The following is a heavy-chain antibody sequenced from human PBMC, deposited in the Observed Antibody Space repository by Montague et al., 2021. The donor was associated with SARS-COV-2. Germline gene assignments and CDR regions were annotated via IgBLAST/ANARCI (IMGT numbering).Heavy chain of an antibody. V-gene: IGHV2-70*01. J-gene: IGHJ2*01. D-gene: IGHD3-16*01. Sequence: PALVKPTQTLTLTCTLSVLSVSTSGMCVGWIRQPPGKALEWLALIDWDDDEYYRPSLKTRLTISKDTSKNQVVLTMTNMDPADTATFFCARIFPPSHLGVGPDLYVDFWGRGTLVTVSS. CDR1: VLSVSTSGMC. CDR2: IDWDDDE. CDR3: ARIFPPSHLGVGPDLYVDF.